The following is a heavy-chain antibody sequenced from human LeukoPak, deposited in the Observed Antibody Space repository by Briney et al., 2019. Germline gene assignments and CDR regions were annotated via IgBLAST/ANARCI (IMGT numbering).Heavy chain of an antibody. CDR3: AASYSSFYYFDY. J-gene: IGHJ4*02. D-gene: IGHD6-19*01. V-gene: IGHV4-39*01. CDR2: IYYSGIT. CDR1: GGSISSSSYY. Sequence: PSETLSLTCTVSGGSISSSSYYWGWIRQPPGKGLEWIGTIYYSGITYYNPSLKSRVTISVDTSKNQFSLKLSSVTAADTALYYCAASYSSFYYFDYWGQGTLVTVSS.